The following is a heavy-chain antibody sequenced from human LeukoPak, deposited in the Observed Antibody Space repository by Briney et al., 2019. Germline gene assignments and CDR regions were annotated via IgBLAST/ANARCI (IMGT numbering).Heavy chain of an antibody. CDR1: GFTFSDYY. V-gene: IGHV3-11*04. Sequence: GGSLRLSCAASGFTFSDYYMSWIRQAPGKGLEWVSYISSSGSTIYYADSVKGRFTISRDNAKNSLYLQMNSLRAEDTAVYYCAREEVHDFWSGYSQNRFDPWGQGTLVTVSS. D-gene: IGHD3-3*01. J-gene: IGHJ5*02. CDR2: ISSSGSTI. CDR3: AREEVHDFWSGYSQNRFDP.